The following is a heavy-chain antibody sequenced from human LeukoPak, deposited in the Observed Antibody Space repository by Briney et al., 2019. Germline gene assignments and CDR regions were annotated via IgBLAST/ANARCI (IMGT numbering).Heavy chain of an antibody. CDR1: GFTFSSYA. CDR2: ISGSGGST. Sequence: GSLRLSCAASGFTFSSYAMSWVRQAPGKGLEWVSAISGSGGSTYYADSVKGRFTISRDNSKNTLYLQMNSLRAEDTAVYYCATLVVPADYFDYWGQGTLVTVSS. D-gene: IGHD2-2*01. CDR3: ATLVVPADYFDY. V-gene: IGHV3-23*01. J-gene: IGHJ4*02.